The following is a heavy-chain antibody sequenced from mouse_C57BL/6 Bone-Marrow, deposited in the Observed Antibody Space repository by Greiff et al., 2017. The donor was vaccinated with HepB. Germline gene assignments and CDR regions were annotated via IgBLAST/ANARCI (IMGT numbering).Heavy chain of an antibody. CDR2: IDPENGDT. D-gene: IGHD1-1*01. J-gene: IGHJ3*01. Sequence: VQLQQSGAELVRPGASVKLSCTASGFNIKDDYMHWVKQRPEQGLEWIGWIDPENGDTEYASKFQGKSTITADTSSNTAYLQLSSLTSEDTAVYYCSASPYGSSPLFAYWGQGTQVTVAA. V-gene: IGHV14-4*01. CDR1: GFNIKDDY. CDR3: SASPYGSSPLFAY.